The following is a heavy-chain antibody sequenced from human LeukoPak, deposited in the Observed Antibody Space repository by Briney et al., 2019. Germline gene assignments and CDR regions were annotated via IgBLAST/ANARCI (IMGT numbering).Heavy chain of an antibody. CDR3: GTLLSNGPFDY. V-gene: IGHV1-2*02. CDR2: IYPNSGAT. Sequence: ASVKVSCKASGYTFTGYYMHWVRQAPGQGLEWMGYIYPNSGATKYAQKFQGRVTMTRGTSISTAYMELSGLRSDDTAVYYCGTLLSNGPFDYWGQGSLVTVSS. J-gene: IGHJ4*02. CDR1: GYTFTGYY.